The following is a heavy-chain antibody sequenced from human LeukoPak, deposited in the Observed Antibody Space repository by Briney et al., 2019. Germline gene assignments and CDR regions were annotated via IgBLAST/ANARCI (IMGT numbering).Heavy chain of an antibody. CDR2: IYSGGST. CDR3: ARGFPLSYCSGGSCPFFDY. D-gene: IGHD2-15*01. Sequence: GSLRLSCAASGFTVSSNYMSWVRQAPGKGLEWVSVIYSGGSTYYADSVKGRFTISRDNSKNTLYLQMNSLRAEDTAVYYCARGFPLSYCSGGSCPFFDYWGQGTLVTVSS. CDR1: GFTVSSNY. J-gene: IGHJ4*02. V-gene: IGHV3-53*01.